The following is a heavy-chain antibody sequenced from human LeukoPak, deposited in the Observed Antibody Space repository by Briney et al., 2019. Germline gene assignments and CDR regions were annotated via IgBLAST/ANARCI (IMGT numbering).Heavy chain of an antibody. CDR3: ARDATWYSSSGTWFDP. D-gene: IGHD6-6*01. Sequence: ASVKVSCKASGYTFTSYGISWVRQAPGQGLEWMGWISAYNGNTNYAQELQGRVTMTTDTSTSTAYMELRSLRSDDTAVYYCARDATWYSSSGTWFDPWGQGTLVTVSS. J-gene: IGHJ5*02. V-gene: IGHV1-18*01. CDR2: ISAYNGNT. CDR1: GYTFTSYG.